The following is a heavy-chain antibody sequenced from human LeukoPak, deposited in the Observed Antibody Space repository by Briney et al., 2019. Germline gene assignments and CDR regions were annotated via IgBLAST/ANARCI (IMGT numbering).Heavy chain of an antibody. J-gene: IGHJ6*03. CDR1: GFTFGTYG. D-gene: IGHD2/OR15-2a*01. CDR3: AKDSGETDFYNYFYMDV. Sequence: GGSLRLSCAASGFTFGTYGMSWVRQGPGKGLEWVSAISSSGATMYYSDSVKSRFTISRDNSRNTLYLQINSLRAEDTAVYYCAKDSGETDFYNYFYMDVWGKGTTVTVSS. CDR2: ISSSGATM. V-gene: IGHV3-23*01.